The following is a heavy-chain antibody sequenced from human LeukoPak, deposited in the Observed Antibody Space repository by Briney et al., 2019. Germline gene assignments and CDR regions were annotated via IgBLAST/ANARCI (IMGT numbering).Heavy chain of an antibody. CDR3: AKGVVVAPDVTPFDY. V-gene: IGHV3-23*01. J-gene: IGHJ4*02. D-gene: IGHD2-2*01. Sequence: PGGSLRLSCAVSGFPLSSYAMSWVRQAPGKGLEGVSATSSSDAGTYYADSVRGRFTISRDNSKNTLYLQMNSLRAEDAAVYYCAKGVVVAPDVTPFDYWGQGTLVTVSS. CDR2: TSSSDAGT. CDR1: GFPLSSYA.